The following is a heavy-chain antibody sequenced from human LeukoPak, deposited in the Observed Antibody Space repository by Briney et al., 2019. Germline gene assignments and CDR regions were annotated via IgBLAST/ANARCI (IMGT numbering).Heavy chain of an antibody. CDR2: IHPIFGTA. J-gene: IGHJ4*02. Sequence: SVKVACKASGGTFSSYAISWVRQAPGQGLEWMGGIHPIFGTANYAQKFQGRVTMTRDTSTSTVYMELSSLSSEDTAVYYCARDQVQLPHYFDYWGQGTLVTVSS. V-gene: IGHV1-69*05. CDR1: GGTFSSYA. D-gene: IGHD5-18*01. CDR3: ARDQVQLPHYFDY.